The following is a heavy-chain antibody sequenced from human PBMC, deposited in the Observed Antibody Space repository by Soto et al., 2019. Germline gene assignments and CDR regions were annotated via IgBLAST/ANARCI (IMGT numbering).Heavy chain of an antibody. CDR2: ISAYNGNT. Sequence: SSVKVSCKASGYTFTSYGISWVRQAPGQGLEWMGWISAYNGNTNHAQKLQGRVTMTTDTSTSTAYMELRSLRSDDTAVYYCAIESVYYYDGSRYPTDSWGQRTRGTVSA. CDR1: GYTFTSYG. J-gene: IGHJ5*01. CDR3: AIESVYYYDGSRYPTDS. V-gene: IGHV1-18*01. D-gene: IGHD3-22*01.